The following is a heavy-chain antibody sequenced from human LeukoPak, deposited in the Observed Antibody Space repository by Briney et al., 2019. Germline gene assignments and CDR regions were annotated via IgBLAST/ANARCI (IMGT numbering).Heavy chain of an antibody. CDR1: GYTFTSYG. J-gene: IGHJ4*02. CDR2: ISAYNGNT. V-gene: IGHV1-18*01. CDR3: ARAGYHPLAARPLDY. Sequence: ASVKVSCKASGYTFTSYGISWVRQAPGQGLEWMGWISAYNGNTNYAQKLQGRVTMTTDTSTSTAYMELRSLRSDDTAVYYCARAGYHPLAARPLDYWGQGTLVTVSS. D-gene: IGHD6-6*01.